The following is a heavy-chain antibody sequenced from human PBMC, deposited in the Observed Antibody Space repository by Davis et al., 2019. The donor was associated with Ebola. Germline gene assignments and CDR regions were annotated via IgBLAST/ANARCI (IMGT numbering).Heavy chain of an antibody. D-gene: IGHD3-3*01. CDR2: ISYDETNK. J-gene: IGHJ4*02. CDR3: AKSFTIFGVVIEPNDY. V-gene: IGHV3-30*18. CDR1: GFTFSSYG. Sequence: PGGSLRLSCAASGFTFSSYGMHWVRQAPGKGPEWVAVISYDETNKDYADSVKGRFTIPRDNSKNTLYLQMNSLRAEDTAVYYCAKSFTIFGVVIEPNDYWGQGTLVTVSA.